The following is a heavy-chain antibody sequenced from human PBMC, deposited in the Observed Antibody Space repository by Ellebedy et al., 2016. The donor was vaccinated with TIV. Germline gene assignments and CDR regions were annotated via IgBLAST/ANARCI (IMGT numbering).Heavy chain of an antibody. CDR1: GFSLSTSGVG. J-gene: IGHJ4*02. CDR2: IYWDDDK. CDR3: ARRRDPYYFDY. Sequence: SGPTLVKPTQTLTLTCTFSGFSLSTSGVGVGWIRQPPGKALEWLALIYWDDDKRYSPSLKSRLTITKDTAKNQVVLTMTNMDPVDTATYYCARRRDPYYFDYWGQGALVTVSS. V-gene: IGHV2-5*02.